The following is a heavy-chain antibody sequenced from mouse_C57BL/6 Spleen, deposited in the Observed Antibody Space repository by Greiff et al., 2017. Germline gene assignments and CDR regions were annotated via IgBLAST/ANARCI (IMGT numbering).Heavy chain of an antibody. Sequence: EVQLVESGGGLVKPGGSLKLSCAASGFTFSSYAMSWVRQTPEKRLEWVANISDGGSYTYYPDNVKGGFTISRDNAKNNLYMQMRHLKSEDTALYYCARDKGLRGFFDYWGQGATRTVSS. V-gene: IGHV5-4*01. D-gene: IGHD2-4*01. CDR1: GFTFSSYA. CDR2: ISDGGSYT. CDR3: ARDKGLRGFFDY. J-gene: IGHJ2*01.